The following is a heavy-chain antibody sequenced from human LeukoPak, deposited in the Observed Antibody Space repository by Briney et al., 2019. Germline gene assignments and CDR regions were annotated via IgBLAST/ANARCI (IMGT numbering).Heavy chain of an antibody. D-gene: IGHD5-18*01. CDR1: GYTFTGYY. J-gene: IGHJ4*02. CDR2: INPNSGGT. V-gene: IGHV1-2*02. Sequence: ASVKVSCKASGYTFTGYYMHWVRQAPGQGLEWMGWINPNSGGTNYAQKFQDRVTMTRDTSISTAYMELSRLRSDDTAVYYCARGYSYATPYFDYWGQGTLVTVSS. CDR3: ARGYSYATPYFDY.